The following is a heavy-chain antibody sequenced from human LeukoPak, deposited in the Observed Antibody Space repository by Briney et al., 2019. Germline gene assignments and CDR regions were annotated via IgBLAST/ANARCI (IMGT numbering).Heavy chain of an antibody. Sequence: SVKVSCKASGGTFSSYAISWVRQAPGQGLEWMGGIIPIFGTANYAQKFQGTVTITADESTSTAYMELSSLRSEDTAVYYCSREGIYSSGSPLANRDWGQGTLVTVSS. V-gene: IGHV1-69*13. J-gene: IGHJ4*02. D-gene: IGHD6-19*01. CDR3: SREGIYSSGSPLANRD. CDR2: IIPIFGTA. CDR1: GGTFSSYA.